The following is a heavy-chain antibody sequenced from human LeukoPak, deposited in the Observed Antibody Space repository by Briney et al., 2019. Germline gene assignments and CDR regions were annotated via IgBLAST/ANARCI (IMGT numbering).Heavy chain of an antibody. CDR1: GGSFSGYY. V-gene: IGHV4-34*01. CDR2: INHSGST. J-gene: IGHJ4*02. Sequence: KPPETLSLTCAVYGGSFSGYYWSWIRQPPGKGLEWIGEINHSGSTNYNPSLKSRVTISVDTSRNQFSLKLSSVTAADTAVYYCATRYSSGWYRSWGQGTLVTVSS. D-gene: IGHD6-19*01. CDR3: ATRYSSGWYRS.